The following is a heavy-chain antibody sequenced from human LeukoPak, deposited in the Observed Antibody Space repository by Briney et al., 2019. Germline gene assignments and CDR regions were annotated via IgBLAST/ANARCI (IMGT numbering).Heavy chain of an antibody. CDR2: INPNSGGT. V-gene: IGHV1-2*02. CDR3: ARSDSYGYGYGE. J-gene: IGHJ4*02. D-gene: IGHD5-18*01. Sequence: GASVKVSCKASGYTFTSYGISWVRQAPGQGLEWMGWINPNSGGTNYAQKFQGRVTMTRDTSISTAYMELSRLRSDDTAVYYCARSDSYGYGYGEWGQGTLVTVSS. CDR1: GYTFTSYG.